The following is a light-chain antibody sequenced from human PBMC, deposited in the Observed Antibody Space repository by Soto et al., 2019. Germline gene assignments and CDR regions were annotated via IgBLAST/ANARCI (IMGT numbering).Light chain of an antibody. Sequence: QSVLTQPASVSGSPGQSITISCTGTSSDVGGYNHVSWYQHHPGKAPKLIIYEVSDRPSGVSNRFSGSKSGYTASLTISGLQAEDEADYYCNSHTSSGFRVFVTGTKLTVL. CDR1: SSDVGGYNH. CDR3: NSHTSSGFRV. J-gene: IGLJ1*01. CDR2: EVS. V-gene: IGLV2-14*01.